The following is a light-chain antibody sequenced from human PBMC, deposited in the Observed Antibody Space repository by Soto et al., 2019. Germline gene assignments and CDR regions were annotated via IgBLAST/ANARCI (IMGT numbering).Light chain of an antibody. CDR2: AAS. CDR3: QQVNGYPHT. Sequence: DVQLTQSPSFLSASVGDRVTITCRASQDISSHLAWYQQIPGKGPKLLIYAASTLQSGVPSRFSGSGSGTEFTLAISSLQPEDCATYYCQQVNGYPHTFGQGTKLDIK. J-gene: IGKJ2*01. V-gene: IGKV1-9*01. CDR1: QDISSH.